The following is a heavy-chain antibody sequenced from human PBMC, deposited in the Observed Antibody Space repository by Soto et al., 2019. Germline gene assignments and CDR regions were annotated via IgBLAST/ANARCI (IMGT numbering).Heavy chain of an antibody. Sequence: SGPTLVNPTQTLTLTCTFSGFSLSTSGMCVSWIRQPPGKALEWLALIDWDDDKYYSTSLKTRLTISQDTSKNQVVLTMTNMDPVDTGTYYCAKRHSSVGKFDSWGQGIQVTVS. J-gene: IGHJ4*02. V-gene: IGHV2-70*13. CDR2: IDWDDDK. CDR1: GFSLSTSGMC. CDR3: AKRHSSVGKFDS. D-gene: IGHD4-4*01.